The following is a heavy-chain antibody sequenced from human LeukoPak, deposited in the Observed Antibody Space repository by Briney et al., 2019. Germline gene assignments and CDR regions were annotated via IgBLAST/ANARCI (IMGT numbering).Heavy chain of an antibody. CDR1: GYSISSGYS. V-gene: IGHV4-30-2*01. J-gene: IGHJ3*02. D-gene: IGHD3-22*01. Sequence: SETLSLTCTVSGYSISSGYSWSWIRQPPGKGLEWIGYIYHSGSTYYNPSLKSRVTISVDRSKNQFSLKLSSVTAADTAVYYCARDYYDSSGYESAFDIWGQGTMVTVSS. CDR2: IYHSGST. CDR3: ARDYYDSSGYESAFDI.